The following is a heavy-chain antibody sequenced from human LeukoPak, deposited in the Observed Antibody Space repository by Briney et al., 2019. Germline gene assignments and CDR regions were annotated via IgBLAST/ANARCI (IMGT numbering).Heavy chain of an antibody. Sequence: GGSLRLSCAASGFTVSSNYMSWVRQAPGKGLEWVSVIYSGGSTYYADSVKGRFTTSRDNSKSTLYLQMNSLRAEDTAVYYCARDKAYYYDSSGYSYYWYFDLWGRGTLVTVSS. V-gene: IGHV3-66*01. J-gene: IGHJ2*01. CDR1: GFTVSSNY. D-gene: IGHD3-22*01. CDR3: ARDKAYYYDSSGYSYYWYFDL. CDR2: IYSGGST.